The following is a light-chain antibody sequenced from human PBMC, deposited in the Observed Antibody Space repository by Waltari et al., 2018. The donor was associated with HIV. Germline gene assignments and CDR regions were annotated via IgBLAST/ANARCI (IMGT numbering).Light chain of an antibody. Sequence: DIQLTQSPSFLSASVGDRVTITCRASEDINNFLGWYQQKPGVAPKLLIYAASTLEDEVPSRFSGSGSWTDFTLTISSLQPEDFATYFCQQLNTYPPDTFGPGTKLEI. J-gene: IGKJ2*01. CDR2: AAS. CDR3: QQLNTYPPDT. V-gene: IGKV1-9*01. CDR1: EDINNF.